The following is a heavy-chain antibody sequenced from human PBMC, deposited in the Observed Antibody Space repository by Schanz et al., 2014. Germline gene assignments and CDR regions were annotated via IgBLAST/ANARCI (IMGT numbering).Heavy chain of an antibody. CDR1: GFIFSYYT. CDR3: ARYRDYHYGMDV. Sequence: VELVESGGGVVQPGRSLRLSCAASGFIFSYYTIHWVRQAPGKGLEWVSCITGGSTTYTYYADSVRGRFTISRDNAKSSVYLQMNSLRAEDTAVYYCARYRDYHYGMDVWGQGTTVTVSS. CDR2: ITGGSTTYT. V-gene: IGHV3-21*01. D-gene: IGHD3-10*01. J-gene: IGHJ6*02.